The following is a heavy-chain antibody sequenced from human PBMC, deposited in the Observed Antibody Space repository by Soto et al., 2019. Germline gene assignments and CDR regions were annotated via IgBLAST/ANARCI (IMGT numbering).Heavy chain of an antibody. CDR2: IYYSGST. D-gene: IGHD6-19*01. CDR3: ARDLWYSSGWRNYYYYGMDV. V-gene: IGHV4-59*01. CDR1: GGSISSYY. Sequence: SETLSLTCTVSGGSISSYYWSWIRQPPGKGLELIVYIYYSGSTNYNPSLKSRVTISVDTSKNQFSLKLSSVTAADTAVYYCARDLWYSSGWRNYYYYGMDVWGQGTTVTVSS. J-gene: IGHJ6*02.